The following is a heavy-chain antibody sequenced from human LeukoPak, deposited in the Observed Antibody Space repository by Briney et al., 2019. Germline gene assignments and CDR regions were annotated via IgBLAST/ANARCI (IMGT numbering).Heavy chain of an antibody. Sequence: GGSLTLSCSASGPTFSSYSMNCVRQAPGKGLEWVLSISNSRSYIYYADSVKGRFTISRDNAKKSLYVQMNSLRDEDTAVYYGARFFVDTAMVTVTQSLDYWGRGTLVTVSS. CDR3: ARFFVDTAMVTVTQSLDY. J-gene: IGHJ4*02. CDR2: ISNSRSYI. V-gene: IGHV3-21*01. CDR1: GPTFSSYS. D-gene: IGHD5-18*01.